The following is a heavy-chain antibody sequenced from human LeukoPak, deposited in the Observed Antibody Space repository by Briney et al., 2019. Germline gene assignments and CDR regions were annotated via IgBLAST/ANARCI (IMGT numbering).Heavy chain of an antibody. D-gene: IGHD2-15*01. CDR3: VRASVHSGGAFDI. J-gene: IGHJ3*02. CDR2: IYYSGST. Sequence: PSETLSLTCTVSGGSISSYYWSWIRQPPGKGLEWIGYIYYSGSTNYNPSLKSRVTTSRDTSKNQFSLKLSSVTVADTAVYYCVRASVHSGGAFDIWGQGTVVTVSS. CDR1: GGSISSYY. V-gene: IGHV4-59*01.